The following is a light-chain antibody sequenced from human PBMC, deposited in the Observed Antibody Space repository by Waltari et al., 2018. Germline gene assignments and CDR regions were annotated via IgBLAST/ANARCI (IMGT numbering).Light chain of an antibody. CDR3: QQSYSTPYT. Sequence: GDRVTITCRASQSISSYLNWYQQKPGKAPKLLIYAASSLQSGVPSRFSGSGSGTDFTLTISSLQPEDFATYYCQQSYSTPYTFGQGTKLEIK. J-gene: IGKJ2*01. CDR2: AAS. V-gene: IGKV1-39*01. CDR1: QSISSY.